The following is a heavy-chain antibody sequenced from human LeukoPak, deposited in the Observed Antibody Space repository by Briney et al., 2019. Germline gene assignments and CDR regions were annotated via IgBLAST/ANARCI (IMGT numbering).Heavy chain of an antibody. Sequence: TSETLSLTCTVSGGSISSYYWSWIRQPPGKRLEWIGSIYYSGSTYYNPSLKSRVTISVDTSKNQFSLKLSSVTAADTAVYYCARDAQNVEMASTLDYWGQGTLVTVSS. V-gene: IGHV4-59*05. D-gene: IGHD5-24*01. CDR2: IYYSGST. J-gene: IGHJ4*02. CDR1: GGSISSYY. CDR3: ARDAQNVEMASTLDY.